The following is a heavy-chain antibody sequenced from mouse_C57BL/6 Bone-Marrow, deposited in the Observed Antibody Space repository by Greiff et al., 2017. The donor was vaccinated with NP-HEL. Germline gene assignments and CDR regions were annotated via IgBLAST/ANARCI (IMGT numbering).Heavy chain of an antibody. V-gene: IGHV1-4*01. D-gene: IGHD3-2*02. CDR1: GYTFTSYT. CDR3: AREGTAQATYYFDY. CDR2: INPSSGYT. Sequence: VHLVESGAELARPGASVKMSCKASGYTFTSYTMHWVKQRPGQGLEWIGYINPSSGYTKYNQKFKDKATLTADKSSSTAYMQLSSLTSEDSAVYYCAREGTAQATYYFDYWGQGTTLTVSS. J-gene: IGHJ2*01.